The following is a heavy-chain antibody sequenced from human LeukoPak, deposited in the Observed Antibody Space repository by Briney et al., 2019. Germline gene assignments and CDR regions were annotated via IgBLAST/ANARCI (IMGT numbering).Heavy chain of an antibody. V-gene: IGHV4-4*02. CDR1: GVSINSSNW. D-gene: IGHD3-16*01. J-gene: IGHJ4*02. Sequence: SETLSLTCAVSGVSINSSNWWSWVRQPPGKGLEWIGEIYHSGSTNYNPSLKSRVTISADKSISTAYLQWSSLKASDTAMYYCARPGQLGEYTPYHFDYWGQGILVTVSS. CDR2: IYHSGST. CDR3: ARPGQLGEYTPYHFDY.